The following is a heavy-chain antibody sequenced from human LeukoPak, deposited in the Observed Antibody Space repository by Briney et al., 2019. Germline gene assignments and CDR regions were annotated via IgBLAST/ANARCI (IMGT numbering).Heavy chain of an antibody. Sequence: ASVKVSCKVSGYSLTDLSIHWVRQAPGKGLEWLGGFDPADGETMHAQKLQSIFIMTEDTSTDTAYMELSSLRSEDTAVYYCATFHRGANWEMEFFQHWGQGSLVTVSS. CDR1: GYSLTDLS. V-gene: IGHV1-24*01. CDR3: ATFHRGANWEMEFFQH. J-gene: IGHJ1*01. CDR2: FDPADGET. D-gene: IGHD1-1*01.